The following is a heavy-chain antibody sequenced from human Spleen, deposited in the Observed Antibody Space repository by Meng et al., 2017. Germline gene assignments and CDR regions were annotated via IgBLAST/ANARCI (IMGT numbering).Heavy chain of an antibody. J-gene: IGHJ4*02. CDR1: GYTFTNYG. D-gene: IGHD1-26*01. CDR2: ISAYNGNT. CDR3: ARVEVGITSGDY. V-gene: IGHV1-18*01. Sequence: QAQLVQAGGEAKNPGAAVKVSCKASGYTFTNYGITWVRQAPGQGLEWMGWISAYNGNTNYAQTLQGRLTMTTDTSTSTAYMELRSLRSDDTAVYYCARVEVGITSGDYWGQGTLVTVSS.